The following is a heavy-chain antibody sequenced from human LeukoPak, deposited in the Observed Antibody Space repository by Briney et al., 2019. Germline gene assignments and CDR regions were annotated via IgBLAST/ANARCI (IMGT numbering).Heavy chain of an antibody. CDR1: GYTFTSYG. Sequence: GASVKASCKASGYTFTSYGISWVRQAPGQGLEWMGWISAYNGNTNYAQKLQGRVTMTTDTSTSTAYMELRSLRSDDTAVYYCARAISSGSYYSRYYYYYMDVWGKGTTVTVSS. D-gene: IGHD3-10*01. J-gene: IGHJ6*03. CDR3: ARAISSGSYYSRYYYYYMDV. CDR2: ISAYNGNT. V-gene: IGHV1-18*01.